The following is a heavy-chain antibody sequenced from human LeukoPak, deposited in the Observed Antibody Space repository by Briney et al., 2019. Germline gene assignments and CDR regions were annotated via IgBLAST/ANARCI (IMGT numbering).Heavy chain of an antibody. Sequence: ASVKVSCKASGYTFTSYYMHWVRQAPGQGLEWMGWINPNSGGTNYARKFQGRVTMTRDTSISTAYMELSRLRSDDTAVYYCARVTNWNDEHFGFDPWGQGTLVTVSS. CDR1: GYTFTSYY. J-gene: IGHJ5*02. CDR3: ARVTNWNDEHFGFDP. D-gene: IGHD1-20*01. V-gene: IGHV1-2*02. CDR2: INPNSGGT.